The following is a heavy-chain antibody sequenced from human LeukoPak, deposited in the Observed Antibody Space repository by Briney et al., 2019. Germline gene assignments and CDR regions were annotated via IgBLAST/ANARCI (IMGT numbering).Heavy chain of an antibody. CDR3: ARDYYGSGKTRWFDL. V-gene: IGHV3-74*01. CDR2: INGDGSST. D-gene: IGHD3-10*01. Sequence: GGSLRLSCAASGFTFRSYWMHWVRQAPGKGLVWVSRINGDGSSTSYADSVRGRFTFSRDNAKNTLYLQMNSLRAEDTAVYYCARDYYGSGKTRWFDLWGQGTLVTVSS. CDR1: GFTFRSYW. J-gene: IGHJ5*02.